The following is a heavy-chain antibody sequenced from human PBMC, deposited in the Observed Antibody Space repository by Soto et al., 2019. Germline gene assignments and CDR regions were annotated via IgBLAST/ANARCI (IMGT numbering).Heavy chain of an antibody. J-gene: IGHJ5*02. CDR2: IYYSGST. V-gene: IGHV4-39*01. CDR3: ARHRYGSGSYSNWFDP. D-gene: IGHD3-10*01. Sequence: SETLSLTCTFSGCSISSSSYYWGWIRQPPGKGLEWIGSIYYSGSTYYNPSPKSRVTISVDTSKNQFSLKLSSVTAADTAVYYCARHRYGSGSYSNWFDPWGQGTLVTVSS. CDR1: GCSISSSSYY.